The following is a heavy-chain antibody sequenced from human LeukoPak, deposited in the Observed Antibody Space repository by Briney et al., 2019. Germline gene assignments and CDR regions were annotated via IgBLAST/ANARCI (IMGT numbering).Heavy chain of an antibody. D-gene: IGHD6-19*01. J-gene: IGHJ5*02. CDR3: ARDGSGWFFRFDP. CDR2: IKQDGSEK. V-gene: IGHV3-7*01. CDR1: GFTFSRYG. Sequence: GGSLRLSCAASGFTFSRYGMSWVRQAPGKGLEWVANIKQDGSEKYYVDSVKGRFTISRDNAKNSLYLQMNSLRAEDTAVYYCARDGSGWFFRFDPWGQGTLVTVSS.